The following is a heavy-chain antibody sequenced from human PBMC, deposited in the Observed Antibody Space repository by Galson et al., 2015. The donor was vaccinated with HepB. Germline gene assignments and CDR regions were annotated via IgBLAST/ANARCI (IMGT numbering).Heavy chain of an antibody. V-gene: IGHV1-69*13. Sequence: SVKVSCKASGGTFSSYAISWVRQAPGQGLEWMGGIIPIFGTANYAQKFQGRVTITADESTSTAYMELSSLRSEDTAVYYCANGDYNPNYYYYYYMDVWGKGTTVTVSS. CDR3: ANGDYNPNYYYYYYMDV. CDR1: GGTFSSYA. J-gene: IGHJ6*03. CDR2: IIPIFGTA. D-gene: IGHD4-17*01.